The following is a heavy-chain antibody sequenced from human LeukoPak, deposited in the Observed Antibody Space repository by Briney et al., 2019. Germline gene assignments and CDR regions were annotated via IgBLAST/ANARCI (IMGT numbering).Heavy chain of an antibody. Sequence: GASVKVSCKASGYTFTGYYMHWVRQAPGQGLEWMGWINPNSGGTNYAQKFQGRVTMTRDTSISTAYMELSRLRSDDTAVYYCASSDGYYYYSSGYSDYWGQGTLVTVSS. D-gene: IGHD3-22*01. CDR1: GYTFTGYY. V-gene: IGHV1-2*02. CDR3: ASSDGYYYYSSGYSDY. J-gene: IGHJ4*02. CDR2: INPNSGGT.